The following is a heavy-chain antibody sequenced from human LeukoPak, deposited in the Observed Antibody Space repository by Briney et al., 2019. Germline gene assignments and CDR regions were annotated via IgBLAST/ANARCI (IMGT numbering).Heavy chain of an antibody. V-gene: IGHV4-59*08. CDR1: GGSISSYY. J-gene: IGHJ3*02. CDR3: ARRVYYYDSSGYNDAFDI. Sequence: SEALSLTCTVSGGSISSYYWSWIRQPPGKGLEWIGYIYYSGSTKYNPSLKSRVTISLDTSKNQFSLNLRSVTAADTAVYYCARRVYYYDSSGYNDAFDIWGQGTMVTVSS. CDR2: IYYSGST. D-gene: IGHD3-22*01.